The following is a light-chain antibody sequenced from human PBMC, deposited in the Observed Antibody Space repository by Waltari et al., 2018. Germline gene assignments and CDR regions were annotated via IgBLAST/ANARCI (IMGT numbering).Light chain of an antibody. CDR2: QGS. CDR3: MQTVQFRWT. Sequence: DIVLTQTPLSSPVTLGQPASISCRSSQSLVYSDGNTYLSWLQQRPGQPPRLLIYQGSNRFSGVPDRFSGSGAGTDFTLKISRVEAEDVGVYYCMQTVQFRWTFGQGTKVEIK. V-gene: IGKV2-24*01. CDR1: QSLVYSDGNTY. J-gene: IGKJ1*01.